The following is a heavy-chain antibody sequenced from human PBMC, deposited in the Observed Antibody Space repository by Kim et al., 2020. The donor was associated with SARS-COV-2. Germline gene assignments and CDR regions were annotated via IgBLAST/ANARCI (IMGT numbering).Heavy chain of an antibody. D-gene: IGHD1-1*01. CDR3: ARLFSVGTLDDY. Sequence: NYSPSFQGHVTISADKSISTAYLQWSSLKASDTAMYYCARLFSVGTLDDYWGQGTLVTVSS. J-gene: IGHJ4*02. V-gene: IGHV5-10-1*01.